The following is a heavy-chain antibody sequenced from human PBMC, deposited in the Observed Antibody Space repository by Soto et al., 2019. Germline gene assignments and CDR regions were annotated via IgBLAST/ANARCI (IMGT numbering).Heavy chain of an antibody. CDR3: VKDWTGDSCPGMDV. Sequence: EVQLLESGGGLVQPGGSLRLSCAASGFTFKKYAMTWVRQAPGKGLEWVSTISGKAGSTYYADSVKGRFTISRDNSKNALYLQMSGLRAEVTALYYCVKDWTGDSCPGMDVWWQGTKVTVSS. V-gene: IGHV3-23*01. D-gene: IGHD2-8*02. CDR1: GFTFKKYA. CDR2: ISGKAGST. J-gene: IGHJ6*01.